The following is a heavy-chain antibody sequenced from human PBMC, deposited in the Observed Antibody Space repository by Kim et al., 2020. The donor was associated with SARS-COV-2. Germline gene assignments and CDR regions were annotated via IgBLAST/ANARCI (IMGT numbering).Heavy chain of an antibody. V-gene: IGHV3-48*02. Sequence: GGSLRLSCAASGFTFSSYSMNWVRQAPGKGLEWVSYISSSSSTIYYADSVKGRFTISRDNAKNSLYLQMNSLRDEDTAVYYCARDATPPYYGSGSYVGNWFDPWGQGTLVTVSS. CDR3: ARDATPPYYGSGSYVGNWFDP. D-gene: IGHD3-10*01. CDR2: ISSSSSTI. J-gene: IGHJ5*02. CDR1: GFTFSSYS.